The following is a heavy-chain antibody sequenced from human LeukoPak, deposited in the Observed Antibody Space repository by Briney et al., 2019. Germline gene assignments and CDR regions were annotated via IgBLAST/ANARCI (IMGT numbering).Heavy chain of an antibody. Sequence: GASVKVSCKASGYTFNHNYLHWVRQAPGQGLEWMGWINPNNPATHSSHKFQGRVTMTSDSSISTVYLEVNRLKPDDTAVYYCARTPNYGSGSLFFWFDSWGQGTLVTVSS. CDR2: INPNNPAT. V-gene: IGHV1-2*07. J-gene: IGHJ5*01. CDR3: ARTPNYGSGSLFFWFDS. D-gene: IGHD3-10*01. CDR1: GYTFNHNY.